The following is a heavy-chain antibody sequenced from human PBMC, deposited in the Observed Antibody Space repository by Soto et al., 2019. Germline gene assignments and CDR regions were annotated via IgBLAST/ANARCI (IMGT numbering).Heavy chain of an antibody. D-gene: IGHD6-19*01. Sequence: QVQLVESGGGVVQPGRSLRLSCAASGFTFRSYAMHWVRQAPGKGLEWVAVISYDGSNKYYADSLKGRFTISRDNSKNTLYLQMNSLRAEDTAVYYCARGFLGQWLVIDYWGQGTLVTVSS. CDR2: ISYDGSNK. V-gene: IGHV3-30-3*01. CDR1: GFTFRSYA. J-gene: IGHJ4*02. CDR3: ARGFLGQWLVIDY.